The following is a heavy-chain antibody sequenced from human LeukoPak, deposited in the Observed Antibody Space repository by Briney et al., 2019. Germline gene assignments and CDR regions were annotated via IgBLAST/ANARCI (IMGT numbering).Heavy chain of an antibody. CDR1: GFTFSSYA. V-gene: IGHV3-64*01. CDR3: ARGDSSGYFSSSLDY. CDR2: ISSNGGST. Sequence: PGGSLRLSCAASGFTFSSYAMHWVRQAPGKGLEYVSAISSNGGSTYYANSVKGRFTISRDNSKNTLYLQMGSLRAEDMAVYYCARGDSSGYFSSSLDYWGQETLVTVSS. J-gene: IGHJ4*02. D-gene: IGHD3-22*01.